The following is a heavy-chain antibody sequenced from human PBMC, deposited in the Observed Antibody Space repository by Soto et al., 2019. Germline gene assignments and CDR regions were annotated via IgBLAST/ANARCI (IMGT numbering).Heavy chain of an antibody. J-gene: IGHJ6*03. V-gene: IGHV4-34*01. Sequence: QVQLQQWGAGLLKPSETLSLTCAVYGGSFSGYYWSWIRQPPGKGLEWIGEINHSGSTNYNPSLKSRVTISVDTSKNQFALERSSVTAADTAVYYCARGLLLWYGDLPRRGDHYYDMDVWGKGTTVTVSS. D-gene: IGHD3-10*01. CDR3: ARGLLLWYGDLPRRGDHYYDMDV. CDR2: INHSGST. CDR1: GGSFSGYY.